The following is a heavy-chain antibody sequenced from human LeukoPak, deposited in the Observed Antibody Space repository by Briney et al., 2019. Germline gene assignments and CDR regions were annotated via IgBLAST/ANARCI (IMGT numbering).Heavy chain of an antibody. J-gene: IGHJ3*02. CDR3: ARDHLRYFDWLFRDAFDI. CDR1: GFTFSSYA. D-gene: IGHD3-9*01. V-gene: IGHV3-23*01. Sequence: GGSLRLSCAASGFTFSSYAMSWVRQAPGKGLEWVSAISGSGGSTYCADSVKGRFTISRDNSKNTLYLQMNSLRAEDTAVYYCARDHLRYFDWLFRDAFDIWGQGTMVTVSS. CDR2: ISGSGGST.